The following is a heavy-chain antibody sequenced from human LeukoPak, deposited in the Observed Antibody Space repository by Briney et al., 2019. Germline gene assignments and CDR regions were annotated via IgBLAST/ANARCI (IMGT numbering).Heavy chain of an antibody. CDR2: ICYDGSNK. V-gene: IGHV3-30*02. J-gene: IGHJ6*02. CDR3: AKGVVAATNAAYYGMDV. Sequence: GGSLRLSCAASGFTFSSYGMHWVRQAPGKGLEWVAVICYDGSNKYYADSVKGRFTISRDNSKNTLYLQMNSLRPEDTAVYYCAKGVVAATNAAYYGMDVWGQGTTVTVSS. D-gene: IGHD2-15*01. CDR1: GFTFSSYG.